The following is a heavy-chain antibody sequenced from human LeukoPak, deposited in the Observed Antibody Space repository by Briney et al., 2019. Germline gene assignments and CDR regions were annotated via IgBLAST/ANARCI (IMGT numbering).Heavy chain of an antibody. D-gene: IGHD3-3*01. J-gene: IGHJ6*03. V-gene: IGHV3-21*01. CDR3: ARVAYYDFWSGYYTDYYYYMDV. CDR1: GFTFSSYA. Sequence: PGGSLRLSCAASGFTFSSYAMSWVRQAPGKGLEWVSSISSSSSYIYYADSVKGRFTISRDNAKNSLYLQMNSLRAEDTAVYYCARVAYYDFWSGYYTDYYYYMDVWGKGTTVTVSS. CDR2: ISSSSSYI.